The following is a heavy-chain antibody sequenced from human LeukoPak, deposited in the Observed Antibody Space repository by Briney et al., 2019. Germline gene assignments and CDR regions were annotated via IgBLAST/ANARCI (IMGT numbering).Heavy chain of an antibody. CDR3: ARGVVVVPAAIYTY. V-gene: IGHV3-7*01. CDR1: GFTFSIYW. Sequence: PGGSLRLSCAASGFTFSIYWMSWVRQAPGKGLEWVANIKQDGSGKYYVDSVKGRFTISRDNAKNSLYLQMNSLRAEDTAVYYCARGVVVVPAAIYTYWGQGTLVTVSS. CDR2: IKQDGSGK. D-gene: IGHD2-2*02. J-gene: IGHJ4*02.